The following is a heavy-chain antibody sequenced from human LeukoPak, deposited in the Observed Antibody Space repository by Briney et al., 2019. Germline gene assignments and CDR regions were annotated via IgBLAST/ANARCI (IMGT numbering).Heavy chain of an antibody. V-gene: IGHV4-39*01. CDR2: IYYSGST. Sequence: SETLSLTCTVSGGSISSSSYYWGWIRQPPGKGLEWIGSIYYSGSTYYNPSLKSRVTISVDTSKNQFSLKLSSVTAADTAVYYCARRGTRIGGYLTWFDPWGQGTLVTVPS. J-gene: IGHJ5*02. CDR1: GGSISSSSYY. D-gene: IGHD2-2*03. CDR3: ARRGTRIGGYLTWFDP.